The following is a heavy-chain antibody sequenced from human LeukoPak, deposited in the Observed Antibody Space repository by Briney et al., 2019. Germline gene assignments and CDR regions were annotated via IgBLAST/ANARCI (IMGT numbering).Heavy chain of an antibody. CDR3: ARGGDYCSGGSCYLYYYYYMDV. J-gene: IGHJ6*03. V-gene: IGHV1-69*13. CDR2: IIPIFGTA. D-gene: IGHD2-15*01. Sequence: SVKVSCKASGGTFSSYAISWVRQAPGQGLEWMGGIIPIFGTANYAQKFQGRVTITADESTSTAYMELSSLRSEDTAVYYCARGGDYCSGGSCYLYYYYYMDVWGKGTTVTVSS. CDR1: GGTFSSYA.